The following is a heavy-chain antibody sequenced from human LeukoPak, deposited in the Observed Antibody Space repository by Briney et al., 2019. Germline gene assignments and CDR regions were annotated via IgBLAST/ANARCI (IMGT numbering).Heavy chain of an antibody. D-gene: IGHD2-21*01. CDR3: AKEECGGDCFDY. V-gene: IGHV3-30*18. CDR2: ISYDGSNK. J-gene: IGHJ4*02. CDR1: GFTFSSYG. Sequence: GGSLRLSCAASGFTFSSYGMHWVRQAPGKGLEWVAVISYDGSNKYYADSVKGRFTISRDNSKNTLYLQMNSLRAEDTAVYYCAKEECGGDCFDYWGQGTLVTVSS.